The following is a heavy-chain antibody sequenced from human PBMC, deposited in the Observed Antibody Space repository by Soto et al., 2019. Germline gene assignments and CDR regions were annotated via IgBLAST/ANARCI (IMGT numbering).Heavy chain of an antibody. CDR3: ARGYYRTFDY. V-gene: IGHV3-48*03. CDR2: ISSSGSTI. J-gene: IGHJ4*02. CDR1: GFTFSSYE. D-gene: IGHD3-22*01. Sequence: GSLRLSCAASGFTFSSYEMNWVRQAPGKGLEWVSYISSSGSTIYYADSVKGRFTIPRDNAKNSLYLQMNSLRAEDTAVYYCARGYYRTFDYWGQGTLVTVSS.